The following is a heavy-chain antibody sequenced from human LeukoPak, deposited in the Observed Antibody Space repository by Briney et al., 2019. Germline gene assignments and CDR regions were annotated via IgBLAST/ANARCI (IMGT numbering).Heavy chain of an antibody. CDR2: IYYTGST. CDR1: GGPIRNYY. J-gene: IGHJ4*02. Sequence: NPSETLSLTCTVSGGPIRNYYWGWIRQPPGKGLGWIGYIYYTGSTNYNPSLKSRVTISVDTSKNHFSLKLSSVTAADTAVYYCARRDLITGTTDYWGQGILVTVSS. CDR3: ARRDLITGTTDY. V-gene: IGHV4-59*01. D-gene: IGHD1-7*01.